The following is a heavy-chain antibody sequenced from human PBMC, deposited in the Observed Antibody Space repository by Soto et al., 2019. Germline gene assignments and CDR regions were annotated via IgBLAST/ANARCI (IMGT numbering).Heavy chain of an antibody. CDR1: GGTFSSYA. D-gene: IGHD3-22*01. CDR2: IIPIFGTA. Sequence: ASVKVSCKASGGTFSSYAISWVRQAPGQGLEWMGGIIPIFGTANYAQKFQGRVTITADESTSTAYMELSSLRSEDTAVYYCARAADYDSSGYYSDYWGQGTLVTVSS. V-gene: IGHV1-69*13. J-gene: IGHJ4*02. CDR3: ARAADYDSSGYYSDY.